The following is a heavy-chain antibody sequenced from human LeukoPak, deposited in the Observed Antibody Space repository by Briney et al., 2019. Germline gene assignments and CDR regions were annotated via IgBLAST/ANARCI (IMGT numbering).Heavy chain of an antibody. CDR1: GFTFSSYS. J-gene: IGHJ3*02. Sequence: PGGSLRLSCAASGFTFSSYSMNWVRQAPGKGLEWVSYISSSSSTIYYADSVKGRFTISRDNAKNSLYLQMNSLRAEDTAVYYCARAGITGTPDSEWAFDIWGQGTMVTVSS. V-gene: IGHV3-48*04. D-gene: IGHD1-20*01. CDR2: ISSSSSTI. CDR3: ARAGITGTPDSEWAFDI.